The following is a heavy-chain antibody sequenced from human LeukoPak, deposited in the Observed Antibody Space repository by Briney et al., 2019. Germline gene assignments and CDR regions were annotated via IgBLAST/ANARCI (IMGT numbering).Heavy chain of an antibody. D-gene: IGHD6-19*01. Sequence: GGFLRLSCAASGFTFSSYSMNWVRQAPGKGLEWVSYISSSSSTIYYADSVKGRFTISRDNAKNSLYLQMNSLRAEDTAVYYCATRTYSSGWYWNYWGQGTLVTVSS. CDR2: ISSSSSTI. CDR3: ATRTYSSGWYWNY. V-gene: IGHV3-48*01. CDR1: GFTFSSYS. J-gene: IGHJ4*02.